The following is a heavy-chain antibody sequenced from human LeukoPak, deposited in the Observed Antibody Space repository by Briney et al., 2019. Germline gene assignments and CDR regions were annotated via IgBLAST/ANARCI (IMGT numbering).Heavy chain of an antibody. Sequence: EASVKVSCKASGGTFSGYAISWVRQAPGQGLEWMGRIIPILGTANYAQKFQGRVTITADESTSTAYMELRSLKSEDTAVYYCARDWGMGPSSSWAWGQGTLVTVSS. V-gene: IGHV1-69*11. CDR2: IIPILGTA. CDR1: GGTFSGYA. CDR3: ARDWGMGPSSSWA. D-gene: IGHD6-13*01. J-gene: IGHJ5*02.